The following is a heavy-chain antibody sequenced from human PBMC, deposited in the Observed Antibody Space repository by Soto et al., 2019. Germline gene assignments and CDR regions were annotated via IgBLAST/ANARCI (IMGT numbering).Heavy chain of an antibody. CDR1: GGSFSGYY. D-gene: IGHD4-17*01. V-gene: IGHV4-34*01. CDR3: ARVMILHDYGDSRPPAFDI. CDR2: INHSGST. J-gene: IGHJ3*02. Sequence: SETLSLTCAVYGGSFSGYYWSWIRQPPGKGLEWIGEINHSGSTNYNPSLKSRVTISVDTSKNQFSLKLSSVTAADTAVYYCARVMILHDYGDSRPPAFDIWGQGTMVTVSS.